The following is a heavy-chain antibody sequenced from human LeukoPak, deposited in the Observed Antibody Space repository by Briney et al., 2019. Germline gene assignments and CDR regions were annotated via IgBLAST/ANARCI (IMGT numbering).Heavy chain of an antibody. J-gene: IGHJ6*04. D-gene: IGHD3-10*02. CDR1: GFIFSSYS. V-gene: IGHV3-21*01. Sequence: GGSLRLSCAASGFIFSSYSMNWVRQAPGKGLEWVSSISNSSTYIYYADSVKGRFTISRDNAKNSLYLQMNSLRAEDTAVYYCAELGITMIGGVWGKGTTVTISS. CDR2: ISNSSTYI. CDR3: AELGITMIGGV.